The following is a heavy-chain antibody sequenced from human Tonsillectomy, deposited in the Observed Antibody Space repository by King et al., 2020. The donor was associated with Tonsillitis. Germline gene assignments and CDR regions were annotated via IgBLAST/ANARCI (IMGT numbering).Heavy chain of an antibody. J-gene: IGHJ4*02. CDR2: IYHSGST. V-gene: IGHV4-38-2*01. CDR1: GYSISSGYY. Sequence: VQLQESGPGLVKPSETLSLTCAVSGYSISSGYYWGWIRQPPGKGLEWIGSIYHSGSTYYNPSLKSRVTISVDTSKNQFSLRLSSVTAADTAVYYCAKNPRGGGGFDYWGQGTLVTVSS. D-gene: IGHD3-10*01. CDR3: AKNPRGGGGFDY.